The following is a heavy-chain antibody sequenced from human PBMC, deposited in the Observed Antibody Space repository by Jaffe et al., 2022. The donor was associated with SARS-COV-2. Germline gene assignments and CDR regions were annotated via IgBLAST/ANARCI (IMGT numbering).Heavy chain of an antibody. J-gene: IGHJ6*03. V-gene: IGHV3-9*01. Sequence: EVQLVESGGGLVQPGRSLRLSCAASGFTFDDYAMHWVRQAPGKGLEWVSGISWNSGSIGYADSVKGRFTISRDNAKNSLYLQVNSLRAEDTALYYCAKGALSFTHYYMDVWGKGTTVTVSS. CDR2: ISWNSGSI. CDR1: GFTFDDYA. D-gene: IGHD3-16*01. CDR3: AKGALSFTHYYMDV.